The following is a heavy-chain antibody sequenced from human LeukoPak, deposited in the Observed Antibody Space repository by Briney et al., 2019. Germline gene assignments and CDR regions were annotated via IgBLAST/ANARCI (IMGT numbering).Heavy chain of an antibody. D-gene: IGHD6-25*01. Sequence: PGGCLRLSCAASGFTFSSHWMHWVRQAPGKGLVWDSRIKDGGSHTNHADSVKGRFTISRDNAKNTLSLQMNSLRAEDTAVYYCARGSGIITGIDEWGQGTLVTVSS. J-gene: IGHJ4*02. CDR1: GFTFSSHW. CDR3: ARGSGIITGIDE. CDR2: IKDGGSHT. V-gene: IGHV3-74*01.